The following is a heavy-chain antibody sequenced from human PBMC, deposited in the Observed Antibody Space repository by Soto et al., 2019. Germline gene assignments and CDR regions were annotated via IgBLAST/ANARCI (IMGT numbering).Heavy chain of an antibody. CDR3: ARSRGIQLWAHWFDP. Sequence: QVQLQESGPGLVKPSQTLSLTCTVSGGSISSGGYYWSWIRQHPGKGLEWIGYIYYSGSTYYNPSLKSRVTIAVDTSKNEFSLKLSSVTAADTAVYYCARSRGIQLWAHWFDPWGQGTLVTVSS. J-gene: IGHJ5*02. V-gene: IGHV4-31*03. D-gene: IGHD5-18*01. CDR2: IYYSGST. CDR1: GGSISSGGYY.